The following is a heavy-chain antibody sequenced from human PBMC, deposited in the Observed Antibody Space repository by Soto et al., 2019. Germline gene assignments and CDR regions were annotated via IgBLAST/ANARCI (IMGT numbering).Heavy chain of an antibody. CDR2: INAGNGNT. J-gene: IGHJ6*02. Sequence: QVQLVQSGAEEKKPGASVKVSCKASGYTFTSYAMHWVRQAPGQRLEWMGWINAGNGNTKYSQKFQGRVTITRDTSASTAYMEMSTLRSQDTAVYYCARAPSDYGMDVWGRGTTVTVCS. CDR1: GYTFTSYA. CDR3: ARAPSDYGMDV. V-gene: IGHV1-3*05. D-gene: IGHD6-6*01.